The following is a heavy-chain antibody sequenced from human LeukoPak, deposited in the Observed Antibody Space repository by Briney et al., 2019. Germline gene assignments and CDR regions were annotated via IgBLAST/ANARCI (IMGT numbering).Heavy chain of an antibody. D-gene: IGHD6-19*01. CDR2: ISGSGGST. CDR1: GFTFSSYA. J-gene: IGHJ3*02. CDR3: AKYREEDDGWYPDNDAFDI. Sequence: GGSLRLSCAASGFTFSSYAMSWVRQAPGKGLEWVSAISGSGGSTYYADSVKGRFTISRDNPKNTLYLQMNSLRAEDTAVYYCAKYREEDDGWYPDNDAFDIWGQGTMVTVSS. V-gene: IGHV3-23*01.